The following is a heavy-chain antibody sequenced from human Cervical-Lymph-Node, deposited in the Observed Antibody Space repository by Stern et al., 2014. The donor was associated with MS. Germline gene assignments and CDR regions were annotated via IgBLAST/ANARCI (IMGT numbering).Heavy chain of an antibody. CDR3: ARVDERVGTSLDY. D-gene: IGHD1-26*01. CDR2: IYPIGST. J-gene: IGHJ4*02. V-gene: IGHV4-4*02. Sequence: QLQLQESGPGLVKPSGTLSLTCAVSGGSISSSNWGSWVRQPPGKGLGWVGEIYPIGSTNYNPSLKGRVTISVDKSKNQFSLNLSSLTAADTAVYYCARVDERVGTSLDYWGQGTLVTVSS. CDR1: GGSISSSNW.